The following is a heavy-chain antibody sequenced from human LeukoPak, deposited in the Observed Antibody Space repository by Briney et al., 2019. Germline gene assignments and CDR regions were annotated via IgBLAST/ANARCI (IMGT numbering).Heavy chain of an antibody. J-gene: IGHJ4*02. CDR1: GFTFSTYW. CDR3: ARDVGATRFDY. D-gene: IGHD1-26*01. CDR2: IKQDGSEK. Sequence: GGSLRLSCAVSGFTFSTYWMSWVRQAPGKGLEWVANIKQDGSEKYYVDSVKGRFTISRDNAKNSLYLQMNSLRAEDTAVYYCARDVGATRFDYWGQGTLVTVSS. V-gene: IGHV3-7*01.